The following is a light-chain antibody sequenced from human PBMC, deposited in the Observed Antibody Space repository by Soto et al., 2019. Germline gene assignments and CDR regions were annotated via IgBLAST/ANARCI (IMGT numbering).Light chain of an antibody. V-gene: IGKV3-20*01. CDR1: QSVSSAY. CDR3: QHYGSSSTWT. Sequence: EIGLTQSPGTLSLSPGERATLSCRASQSVSSAYLAWYQHKPGQPPTLLIYAASSRVTGIPDRFSGSGSGTDFTLNISRLEPEDFAVYYCQHYGSSSTWTFGQGTKVEIK. CDR2: AAS. J-gene: IGKJ1*01.